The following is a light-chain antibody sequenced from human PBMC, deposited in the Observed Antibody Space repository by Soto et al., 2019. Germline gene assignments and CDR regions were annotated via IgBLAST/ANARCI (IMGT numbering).Light chain of an antibody. CDR3: QHSVNLPLT. Sequence: DIQMTQSPSSLSASVGDRVTITCQASQDIKNYLNWYQQKPGKAPKVLIYEASSLATGVPSRFSGGGSETHFTFTISSLQPEDFATYYCQHSVNLPLTFGGGTKVEVK. J-gene: IGKJ4*01. V-gene: IGKV1-33*01. CDR1: QDIKNY. CDR2: EAS.